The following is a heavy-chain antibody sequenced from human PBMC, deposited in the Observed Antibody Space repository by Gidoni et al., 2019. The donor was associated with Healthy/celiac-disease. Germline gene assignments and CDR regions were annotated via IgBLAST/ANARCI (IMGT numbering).Heavy chain of an antibody. J-gene: IGHJ4*02. CDR2: INSDGSST. CDR3: AREAPSHGGLDY. V-gene: IGHV3-74*01. Sequence: EVQLVASGGGLVQPGGSLRLSCAASGFTFSSYWMHWVRQAPGKGLVWVSRINSDGSSTSYVDSVKGRFTISRDNAKNTLYLRMNSLRAEDTAVYYCAREAPSHGGLDYWGQGTLVTVSS. CDR1: GFTFSSYW. D-gene: IGHD4-17*01.